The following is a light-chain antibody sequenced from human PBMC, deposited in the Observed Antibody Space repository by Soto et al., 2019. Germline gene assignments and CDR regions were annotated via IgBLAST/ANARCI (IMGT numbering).Light chain of an antibody. CDR2: TAS. CDR1: QSISSF. J-gene: IGKJ1*01. Sequence: DIQMTQSPPSLSASVGDRVTITCRASQSISSFLNWYQQKPGKAPKVLIHTASSLHDGVPSRFSGSGTGTDFTLTISSLQPEDSGSYYCQQSFGTPRTFGQGTKVDIK. V-gene: IGKV1-39*01. CDR3: QQSFGTPRT.